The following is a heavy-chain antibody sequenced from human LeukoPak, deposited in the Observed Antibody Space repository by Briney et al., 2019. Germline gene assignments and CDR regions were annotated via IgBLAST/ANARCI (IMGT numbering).Heavy chain of an antibody. V-gene: IGHV3-48*03. Sequence: GGSLRLSCAASGFTFSSYEMNWVRQAPGKGLEWVSYISSSGSTIYYADSVKGRFTISRDNSKNTLYLQMNSLRAEDTAVYYCARDGVAGGSPYFDYWGQGTLVTVSS. CDR2: ISSSGSTI. J-gene: IGHJ4*02. CDR1: GFTFSSYE. CDR3: ARDGVAGGSPYFDY. D-gene: IGHD6-19*01.